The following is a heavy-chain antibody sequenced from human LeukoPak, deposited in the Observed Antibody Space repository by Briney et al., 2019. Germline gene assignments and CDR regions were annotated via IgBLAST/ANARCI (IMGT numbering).Heavy chain of an antibody. J-gene: IGHJ6*02. CDR2: IYYSGST. CDR3: ARVEVDTAMVPINYGMDV. V-gene: IGHV4-30-4*01. D-gene: IGHD5-18*01. Sequence: SETLSLTCTVSGGSISSGDYYWSWIRQPPGKGLEWIGYIYYSGSTYYNPSLKSRVTISVDTSKNQFSLKLSSVTAADTAVYYCARVEVDTAMVPINYGMDVWGQGTTVTVSS. CDR1: GGSISSGDYY.